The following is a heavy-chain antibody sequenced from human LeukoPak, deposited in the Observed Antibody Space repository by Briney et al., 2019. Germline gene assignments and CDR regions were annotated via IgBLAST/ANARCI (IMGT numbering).Heavy chain of an antibody. V-gene: IGHV4-34*01. J-gene: IGHJ4*02. Sequence: SETLSLTCAVYGGSFSGYYWSWIRQPPGKGLEWIGEINHSGSTNYNPSLKSRVTISVDTSKNQFSLKLSSVTAADTAVYYCATTRGSYCSGGSCYGNDYWGQGTLVSVSS. D-gene: IGHD2-15*01. CDR1: GGSFSGYY. CDR3: ATTRGSYCSGGSCYGNDY. CDR2: INHSGST.